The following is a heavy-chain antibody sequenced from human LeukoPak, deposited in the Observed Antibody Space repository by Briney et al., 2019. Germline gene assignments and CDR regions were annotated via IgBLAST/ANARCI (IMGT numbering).Heavy chain of an antibody. J-gene: IGHJ2*01. CDR3: ARVHDSSGYYRYFDL. V-gene: IGHV3-21*01. CDR1: GFTFSSYS. Sequence: GGSLRLSCAASGFTFSSYSMNWVRQAPGKGLEWVASISSSSSNIYYADSVKGRFTISRDNAKNSLYLQMNSLRAEDTAVYYCARVHDSSGYYRYFDLWGRGTLVTVSS. D-gene: IGHD3-22*01. CDR2: ISSSSSNI.